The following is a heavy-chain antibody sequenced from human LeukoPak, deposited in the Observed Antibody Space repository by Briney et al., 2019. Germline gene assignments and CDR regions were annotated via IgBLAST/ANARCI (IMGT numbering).Heavy chain of an antibody. CDR1: GYSFTTYG. J-gene: IGHJ4*02. CDR2: ISAYNGNT. D-gene: IGHD3-22*01. Sequence: GESLKISCKGCGYSFTTYGSTWVRRAPGQGLEWMGWISAYNGNTIYAQKFQGRVTMTTDTSTSTAYMELRSLRSDDTAVYYCARDRGKYDSSDDYYYAYYFDYWGQGTLVTVSS. V-gene: IGHV1-18*01. CDR3: ARDRGKYDSSDDYYYAYYFDY.